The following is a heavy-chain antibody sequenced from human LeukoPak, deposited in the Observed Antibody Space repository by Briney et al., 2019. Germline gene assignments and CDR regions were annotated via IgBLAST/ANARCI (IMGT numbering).Heavy chain of an antibody. D-gene: IGHD3-10*01. CDR1: GYAFTSYD. CDR3: ARFPGRLWFGELLDAFDI. J-gene: IGHJ3*02. V-gene: IGHV1-8*01. CDR2: MNPNSGNT. Sequence: GASVKVSCKASGYAFTSYDINWVRQATGQGLEWMGWMNPNSGNTGYAQKFQGRVTMTRNTSISTAYMELSSLRSEDTAVYYCARFPGRLWFGELLDAFDIWGQGTMVTVSS.